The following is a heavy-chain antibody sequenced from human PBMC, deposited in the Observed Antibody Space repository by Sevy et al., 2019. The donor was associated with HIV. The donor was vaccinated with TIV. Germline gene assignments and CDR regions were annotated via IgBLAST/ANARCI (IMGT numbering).Heavy chain of an antibody. CDR1: GGSISSYY. CDR2: IYYSGST. J-gene: IGHJ4*02. CDR3: ARGLRFLGAFDY. Sequence: ETMSLTCTVSGGSISSYYWSWIRQPPGKGLEWIGYIYYSGSTNYNPSLKSRVTISVDTSKNQFSLKLSSVTAADTAVYYCARGLRFLGAFDYWGQGTLVTVSS. D-gene: IGHD3-3*01. V-gene: IGHV4-59*13.